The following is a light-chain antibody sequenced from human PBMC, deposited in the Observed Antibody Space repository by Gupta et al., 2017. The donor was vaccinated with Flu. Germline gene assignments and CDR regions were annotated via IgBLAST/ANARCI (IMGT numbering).Light chain of an antibody. Sequence: QSVLTQPPSASGTPGQRVTISCSGSSSNIGSNYVYWYHQLPGTAPKLLIYRNNQRPSGVPDRFSVSKSGTSASLAISGLRSEDEADYYCAAWDDSLSGWVFGGGTKLTVL. CDR2: RNN. CDR1: SSNIGSNY. CDR3: AAWDDSLSGWV. J-gene: IGLJ3*02. V-gene: IGLV1-47*01.